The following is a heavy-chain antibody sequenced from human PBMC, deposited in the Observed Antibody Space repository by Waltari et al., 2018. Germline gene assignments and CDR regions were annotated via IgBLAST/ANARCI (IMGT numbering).Heavy chain of an antibody. CDR2: IYYSGST. D-gene: IGHD3-3*01. CDR1: GGSISSHY. V-gene: IGHV4-59*11. Sequence: QVQLQESGPGLVKPSETLSLTCTVSGGSISSHYWSWIRQPPGKGLEWIGYIYYSGSTNYNPSLKRRVTISVDTSKNQFSLKLSSVTAADTAVYYCARVRGPEAKGVVPYYFDYWGQGTLVTVSS. CDR3: ARVRGPEAKGVVPYYFDY. J-gene: IGHJ4*02.